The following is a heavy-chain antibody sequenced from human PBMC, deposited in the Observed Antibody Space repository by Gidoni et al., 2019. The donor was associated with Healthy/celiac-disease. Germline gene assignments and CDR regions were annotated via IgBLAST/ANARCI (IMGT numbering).Heavy chain of an antibody. J-gene: IGHJ4*02. CDR3: ARVGEPANLDY. D-gene: IGHD2-21*01. CDR2: INPSGGST. CDR1: GYTFTSYY. V-gene: IGHV1-46*01. Sequence: QVQLVQSGAEVKKPGASVKVSCQASGYTFTSYYMHWVRQAPGQGLEWMGIINPSGGSTSYAQKFQGRVTMARDTSTSTVYMELSSLRSEDTAVYYCARVGEPANLDYWGQGTLVTVSS.